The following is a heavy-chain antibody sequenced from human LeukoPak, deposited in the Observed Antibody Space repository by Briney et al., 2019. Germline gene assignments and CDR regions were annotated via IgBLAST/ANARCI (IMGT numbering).Heavy chain of an antibody. J-gene: IGHJ4*02. Sequence: ASVKVSCKVSGYTLTELSMHWVRQAPGKGLEWMGGFDPEDGETIYAQKFQGRVTMTEDTSTDTAYMELSNLRSEDTAVYYCATALPYYYDSSGYSWPSGWGQGTLVTVSS. CDR2: FDPEDGET. CDR1: GYTLTELS. CDR3: ATALPYYYDSSGYSWPSG. D-gene: IGHD3-22*01. V-gene: IGHV1-24*01.